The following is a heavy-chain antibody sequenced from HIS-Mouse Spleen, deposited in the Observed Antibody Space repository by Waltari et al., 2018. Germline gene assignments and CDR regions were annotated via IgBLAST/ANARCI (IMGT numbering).Heavy chain of an antibody. CDR1: GGPISSSSYY. Sequence: QLQLQESGPGLVTPSETLSLTCTVPGGPISSSSYYWGWIRQTPGKGLEWIGSIYYSGSTYYNPSLKSRVTISVDTSKNQFSLKLSSVTAADTAVYYCARDRELYFDYWGQGTLVTVSS. CDR3: ARDRELYFDY. J-gene: IGHJ4*02. D-gene: IGHD1-26*01. CDR2: IYYSGST. V-gene: IGHV4-39*07.